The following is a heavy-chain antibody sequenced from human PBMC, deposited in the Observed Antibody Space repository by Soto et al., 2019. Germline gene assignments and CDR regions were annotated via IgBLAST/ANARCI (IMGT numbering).Heavy chain of an antibody. CDR1: GYSFTNSW. D-gene: IGHD4-4*01. Sequence: GESLKISCKGSGYSFTNSWIGWVRQMPGKGLEWMGIIYPGDSDTRYSPSFQGHVTISADKSITTAYLQWSSLKASDTAMYYCARHPTNTVTHYYYGMDVWGQGTTVTVSS. CDR3: ARHPTNTVTHYYYGMDV. J-gene: IGHJ6*02. V-gene: IGHV5-51*01. CDR2: IYPGDSDT.